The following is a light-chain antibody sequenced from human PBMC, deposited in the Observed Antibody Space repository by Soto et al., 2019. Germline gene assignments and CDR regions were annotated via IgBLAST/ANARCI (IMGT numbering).Light chain of an antibody. J-gene: IGLJ1*01. CDR1: SSDVGAYNY. CDR3: CSYAGTYTLYV. Sequence: QSALAQPRSVSGSPGQSVTISCTGTSSDVGAYNYVSWYQQHPGKAPKLMIYDVTKRPSGVPDRFSGSKSGNTASLTISGLQGEDEADYYCCSYAGTYTLYVFGNGTKVTVL. CDR2: DVT. V-gene: IGLV2-11*01.